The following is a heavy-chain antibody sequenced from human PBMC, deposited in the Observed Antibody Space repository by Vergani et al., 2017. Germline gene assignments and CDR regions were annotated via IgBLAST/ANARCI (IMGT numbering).Heavy chain of an antibody. Sequence: QVQLQEAGPGLVKPSETLSLTCTVSGGSITNNFWSWIRRPPGKGLEWIGYIHHSGATNSKSSLRSRVSISIDTSKNQFSLRLSSVTAADTAVYYCARLRRYCSSTSCRGRFDPWGQGTLVTVSS. CDR2: IHHSGAT. D-gene: IGHD2-2*01. J-gene: IGHJ5*02. CDR3: ARLRRYCSSTSCRGRFDP. CDR1: GGSITNNF. V-gene: IGHV4-59*08.